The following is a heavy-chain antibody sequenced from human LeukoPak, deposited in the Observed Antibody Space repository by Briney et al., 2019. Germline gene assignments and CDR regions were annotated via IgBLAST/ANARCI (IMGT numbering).Heavy chain of an antibody. CDR2: IYHSGST. CDR3: ARDGFGYSYGYYFDY. CDR1: GGSISSSNW. J-gene: IGHJ4*02. V-gene: IGHV4-4*02. Sequence: VKPSGTLSLTCAVSGGSISSSNWWSWVRQPPGKGLEWIGEIYHSGSTNYNPSLKSRVTISVDKSKNQFSLKLSSVTAADTAVYYCARDGFGYSYGYYFDYWGQGTLVTVSS. D-gene: IGHD5-18*01.